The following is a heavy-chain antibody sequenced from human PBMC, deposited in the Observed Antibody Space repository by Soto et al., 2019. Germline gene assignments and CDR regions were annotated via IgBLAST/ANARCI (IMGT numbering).Heavy chain of an antibody. Sequence: QVQLVQSGAEVKKPGASVKVSCKASGYTFTSYYMHWVRQAPGQGLEWMGIINPSGGSTSYAQKSXXRVTMTRDTSXXTXYXXLSSLRSEDTAVYYCARAGQFIAEAGIYYYYGMDVWGPGTTVTVSS. V-gene: IGHV1-46*03. CDR1: GYTFTSYY. J-gene: IGHJ6*02. CDR3: ARAGQFIAEAGIYYYYGMDV. CDR2: INPSGGST. D-gene: IGHD6-13*01.